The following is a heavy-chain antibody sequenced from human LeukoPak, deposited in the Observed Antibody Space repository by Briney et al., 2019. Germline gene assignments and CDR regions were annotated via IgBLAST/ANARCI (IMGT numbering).Heavy chain of an antibody. CDR2: IYYTGST. CDR3: ARLDWSNWCFDL. V-gene: IGHV4-39*01. Sequence: SETLSLTCAVSGGSISSGSYYWGWIRQPPGKGLEWIGSIYYTGSTYYNPSLKSRVTTSVDTSKNQFSLNLSSVTAADTAVYYCARLDWSNWCFDLWGRGTLVIVSS. CDR1: GGSISSGSYY. D-gene: IGHD3/OR15-3a*01. J-gene: IGHJ2*01.